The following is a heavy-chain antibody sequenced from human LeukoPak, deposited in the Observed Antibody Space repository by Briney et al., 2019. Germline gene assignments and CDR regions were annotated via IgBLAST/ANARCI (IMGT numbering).Heavy chain of an antibody. CDR2: ISGSGGST. V-gene: IGHV3-23*01. CDR3: ALSLYYYDSSGYQPPFDY. J-gene: IGHJ4*02. Sequence: TGGSLRLSCAVSGLTFNNYAMSWVRQAPGKGLEWVSAISGSGGSTYYADSVKGRFTISRDNSKNTLYLQMNSLRAEDTAVYYCALSLYYYDSSGYQPPFDYWGQGTLVTVSS. D-gene: IGHD3-22*01. CDR1: GLTFNNYA.